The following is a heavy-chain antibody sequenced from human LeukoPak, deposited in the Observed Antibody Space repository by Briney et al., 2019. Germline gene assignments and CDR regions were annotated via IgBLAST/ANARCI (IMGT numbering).Heavy chain of an antibody. Sequence: SETLSLTCTVSGGSISSYYWSWIRLPPGKGLEWIGYIYYSGSTNYTPSLKSRVTISVDTSKNQFSLKLSSVTAADTAVYYCARHVIYYFDYWGQGTLVTVSS. J-gene: IGHJ4*02. V-gene: IGHV4-59*08. CDR2: IYYSGST. D-gene: IGHD2/OR15-2a*01. CDR3: ARHVIYYFDY. CDR1: GGSISSYY.